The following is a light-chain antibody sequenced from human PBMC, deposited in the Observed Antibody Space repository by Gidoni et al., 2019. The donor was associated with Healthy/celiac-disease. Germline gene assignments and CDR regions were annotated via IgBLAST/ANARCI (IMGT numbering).Light chain of an antibody. CDR2: QDN. Sequence: SFELTQPPSVSVSPGQTASITGSGDKLGDKYACWYQQKPGQSPVLVIYQDNKRPSGIPERFSGSNSGNTATLTISGTQAMDEADYYCQAWDSSTASYVFGTGTKVTVL. CDR1: KLGDKY. V-gene: IGLV3-1*01. CDR3: QAWDSSTASYV. J-gene: IGLJ1*01.